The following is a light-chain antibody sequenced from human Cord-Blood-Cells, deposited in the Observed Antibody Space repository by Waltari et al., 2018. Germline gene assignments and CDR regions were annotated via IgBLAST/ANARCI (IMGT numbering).Light chain of an antibody. V-gene: IGLV2-14*01. Sequence: QSALTQPASVSGSPGQSITISCTGTSIDVGGYNYVSWYQQHPGKAPKLMIYDVSKRPTGVSNRFAGSKSGNTASLTSSGLQAEDEADYYCSSHTSSSTFEYVFGTGTKVTVL. J-gene: IGLJ1*01. CDR2: DVS. CDR1: SIDVGGYNY. CDR3: SSHTSSSTFEYV.